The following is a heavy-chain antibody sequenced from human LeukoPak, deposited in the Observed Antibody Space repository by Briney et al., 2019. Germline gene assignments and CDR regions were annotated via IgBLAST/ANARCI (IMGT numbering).Heavy chain of an antibody. CDR3: ARGQGYESYYYMDV. CDR1: GFTFSSYG. Sequence: PGRSLRLSCAASGFTFSSYGMHWVRQAPGKGLEWVAVISYDVGEKYYADSVKGRFTISRDNSKNTLYLQMNSLRAEDTAVYYCARGQGYESYYYMDVWGKGTTVSVSS. V-gene: IGHV3-30*03. CDR2: ISYDVGEK. D-gene: IGHD2-2*01. J-gene: IGHJ6*03.